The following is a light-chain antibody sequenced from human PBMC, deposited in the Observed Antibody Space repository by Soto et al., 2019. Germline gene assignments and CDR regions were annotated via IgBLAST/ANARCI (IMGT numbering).Light chain of an antibody. J-gene: IGLJ1*01. CDR3: LSYADTAYV. Sequence: QSVLTQPPSASGSPGQSVTISCAGTSSDVVGYNYVSWYKQYPGKVPKLMIYEVSERPSGVPDRFSGSKSGNTAFLTVSGIQAEDEADYYCLSYADTAYVFGTGTKVTVL. CDR1: SSDVVGYNY. CDR2: EVS. V-gene: IGLV2-8*01.